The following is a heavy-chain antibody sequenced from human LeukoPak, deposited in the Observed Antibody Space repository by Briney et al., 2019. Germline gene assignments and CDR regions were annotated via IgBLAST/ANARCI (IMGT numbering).Heavy chain of an antibody. CDR2: ISGSAGST. Sequence: HPGGSLRLSCAASGFTFSSYAMSWVRQAPGKGLEWVSTISGSAGSTYYADSVKGRFTISRDNSKNTLYLQMNSLRAEDTAVYYCAKHVGSSWTFDYWGQGTLVTVSS. J-gene: IGHJ4*02. D-gene: IGHD6-13*01. V-gene: IGHV3-23*01. CDR1: GFTFSSYA. CDR3: AKHVGSSWTFDY.